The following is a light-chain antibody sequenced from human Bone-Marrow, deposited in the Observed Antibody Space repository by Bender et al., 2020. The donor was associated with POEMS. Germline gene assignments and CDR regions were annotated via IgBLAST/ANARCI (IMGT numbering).Light chain of an antibody. J-gene: IGLJ2*01. V-gene: IGLV2-23*01. Sequence: QSALTQPASVSGSPGQSITISCTGTSSDIGRYNYVSWYQQHPGKAPKLMIYEVAKRPSGVSNRFSGSKSGSTASLTISGLQAEDEADYYCCSYVGRSTLLFGGGSKLTVL. CDR2: EVA. CDR1: SSDIGRYNY. CDR3: CSYVGRSTLL.